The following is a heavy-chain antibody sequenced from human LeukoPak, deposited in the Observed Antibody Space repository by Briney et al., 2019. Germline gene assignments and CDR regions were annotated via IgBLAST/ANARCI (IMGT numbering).Heavy chain of an antibody. Sequence: GGSLRLSCAASGFTFSSYEMHRVRQAPGKGLEWVSYISSSGSTIYYADSVKGRFTISRDNAKNSLYLQMNSLRAEDTAVYYCARVRDGYTPYYFDYWGQGTLVTVSS. D-gene: IGHD5-24*01. CDR3: ARVRDGYTPYYFDY. V-gene: IGHV3-48*03. CDR1: GFTFSSYE. J-gene: IGHJ4*02. CDR2: ISSSGSTI.